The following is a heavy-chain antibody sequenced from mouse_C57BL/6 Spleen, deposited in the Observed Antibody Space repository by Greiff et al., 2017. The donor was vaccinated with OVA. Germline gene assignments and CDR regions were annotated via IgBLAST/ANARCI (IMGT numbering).Heavy chain of an antibody. V-gene: IGHV1-66*01. Sequence: VQLQQSGPELVKPGASVKISCKASGYSFTSYYIHWVKQRPGPGLAWIGWIYPGSGNTKYNEKFKGKATLTADTSSSTAYMQLSSLTSEDSAVYYCARTHAMDYWGQGTSVTVSS. CDR2: IYPGSGNT. J-gene: IGHJ4*01. CDR1: GYSFTSYY. CDR3: ARTHAMDY.